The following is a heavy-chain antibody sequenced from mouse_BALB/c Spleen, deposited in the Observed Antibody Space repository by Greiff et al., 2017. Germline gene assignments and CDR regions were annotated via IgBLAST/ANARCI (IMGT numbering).Heavy chain of an antibody. V-gene: IGHV5-6-5*01. CDR1: GFTFSSYA. CDR2: ISSGGST. D-gene: IGHD6-1*01. J-gene: IGHJ4*01. CDR3: ASHSHYYAMDY. Sequence: EVNVVESGGGLVKPGGSLKLSCVASGFTFSSYAMSWVRQTPEKRLEWVASISSGGSTYYPDSVKGRFTISRDNARNILYLQMSSLRSEDTAMYYCASHSHYYAMDYWGQGTSVTVSS.